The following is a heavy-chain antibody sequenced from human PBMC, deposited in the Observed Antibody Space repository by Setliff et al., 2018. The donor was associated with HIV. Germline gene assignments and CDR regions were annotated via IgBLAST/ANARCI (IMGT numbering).Heavy chain of an antibody. CDR1: GGSISSSSYY. Sequence: SETLSLTCTVSGGSISSSSYYWGWIRQPPGKGLEWMGSIYYSGSTYYNPSLKGRVTISVDTPKNQFSLKLSSVTAADTAVYYCARSRESSGYYRDYYYYMDVWGKGTTVTVSS. D-gene: IGHD6-19*01. J-gene: IGHJ6*03. CDR2: IYYSGST. CDR3: ARSRESSGYYRDYYYYMDV. V-gene: IGHV4-39*01.